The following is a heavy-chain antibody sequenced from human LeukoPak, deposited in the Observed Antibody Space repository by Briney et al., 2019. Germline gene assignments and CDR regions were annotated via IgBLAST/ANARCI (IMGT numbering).Heavy chain of an antibody. CDR3: ARSIAAAGIEYFQH. J-gene: IGHJ1*01. D-gene: IGHD6-13*01. Sequence: SVKVSCKASGGTFYSYAFSWVRQAPGQGPEWMGGISPIFGIANYAQKFQGRVTITADESTSTAYMVLGSLRSEDTAMYYCARSIAAAGIEYFQHWGQGTLVTVSS. CDR1: GGTFYSYA. V-gene: IGHV1-69*13. CDR2: ISPIFGIA.